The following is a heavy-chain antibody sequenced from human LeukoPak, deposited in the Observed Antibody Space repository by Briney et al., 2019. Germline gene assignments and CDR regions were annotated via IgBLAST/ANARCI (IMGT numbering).Heavy chain of an antibody. CDR1: GYTFTSYD. D-gene: IGHD6-19*01. Sequence: GASVKVSCKASGYTFTSYDINWVRQATGQGLEWRGWMNPNSGNTGYAQKFQGRVTMTRNTSISTAYMELSSLRSEDTAVYYCASLAVAGTDAFDIWGQGTMVTVSS. CDR3: ASLAVAGTDAFDI. J-gene: IGHJ3*02. V-gene: IGHV1-8*01. CDR2: MNPNSGNT.